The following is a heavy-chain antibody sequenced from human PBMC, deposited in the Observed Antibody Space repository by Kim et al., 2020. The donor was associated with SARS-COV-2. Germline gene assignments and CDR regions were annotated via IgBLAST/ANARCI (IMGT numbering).Heavy chain of an antibody. CDR3: ARDRYYYDSSGYSFDY. CDR2: INAGNGNT. CDR1: GYTFTSYA. D-gene: IGHD3-22*01. Sequence: ASVKVSCKASGYTFTSYAMHWVRQAPGQRLEWMGWINAGNGNTKYSQKFQGRVTITRDTSASTAYMELSSLRSEDTAVYYCARDRYYYDSSGYSFDYWGQGTLVTVSS. V-gene: IGHV1-3*01. J-gene: IGHJ4*02.